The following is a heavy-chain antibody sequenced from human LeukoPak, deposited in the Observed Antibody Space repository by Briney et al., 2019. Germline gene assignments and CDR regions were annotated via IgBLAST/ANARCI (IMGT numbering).Heavy chain of an antibody. J-gene: IGHJ6*03. D-gene: IGHD6-6*01. V-gene: IGHV4-39*07. CDR1: SASIRSSNYY. CDR2: IYYNGNT. Sequence: SETLSLTCTVSSASIRSSNYYWGWIRQPPGKGLEWIGSIYYNGNTNYNPSLKSRVTILVDTSKNQVSLKLSSVTAADTAVYFCARDWGVGGRPGYMDVWGKGTTVTVSS. CDR3: ARDWGVGGRPGYMDV.